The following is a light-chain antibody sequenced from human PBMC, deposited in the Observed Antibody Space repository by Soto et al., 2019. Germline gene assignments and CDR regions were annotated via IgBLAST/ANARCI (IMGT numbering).Light chain of an antibody. CDR3: QQYGTAPYT. CDR2: GTS. V-gene: IGKV3-20*01. CDR1: QSVDSRY. Sequence: ETVVTQSPGTLSLSPGEGATLSCRASQSVDSRYLAWYQQKPGQAPRLLIYGTSTRASGIPDRFSGSGSGTDFTLTISRLEPEDFVVYYCQQYGTAPYTFGQGTTLEFK. J-gene: IGKJ2*01.